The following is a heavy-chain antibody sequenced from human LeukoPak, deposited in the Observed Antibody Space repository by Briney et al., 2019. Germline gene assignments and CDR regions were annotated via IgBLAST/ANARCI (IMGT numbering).Heavy chain of an antibody. CDR3: ARDGGGRLVRENWFDP. V-gene: IGHV4-38-2*02. D-gene: IGHD6-19*01. CDR2: IYHSGST. J-gene: IGHJ5*02. Sequence: SETLSLTCTVSGYSISSGYYWGWIRQPPGKGLEWIGSIYHSGSTYYNPSLKSRVTISVDTSKNQFSLKLSSVTAADTAVYYCARDGGGRLVRENWFDPWGQGTLVTVSS. CDR1: GYSISSGYY.